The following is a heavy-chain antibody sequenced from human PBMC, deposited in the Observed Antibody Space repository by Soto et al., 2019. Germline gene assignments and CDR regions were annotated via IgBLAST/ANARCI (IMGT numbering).Heavy chain of an antibody. V-gene: IGHV1-2*04. CDR2: INPNSGGT. D-gene: IGHD7-27*01. J-gene: IGHJ3*02. Sequence: QVQLVQSGAEVKKPGASVKVSCKASGYTFTGYYMHWVRQAPGQGLEWMGWINPNSGGTNYAQKFQGWVTMTRDTSISTAYMELSRLRSDDTAVYCCARERTGDPNDAFDIWGQGTMVTVSS. CDR3: ARERTGDPNDAFDI. CDR1: GYTFTGYY.